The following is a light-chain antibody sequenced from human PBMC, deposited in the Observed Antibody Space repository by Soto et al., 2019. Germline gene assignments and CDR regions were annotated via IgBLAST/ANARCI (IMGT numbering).Light chain of an antibody. J-gene: IGLJ3*02. CDR1: IGHSNYA. V-gene: IGLV4-69*01. CDR3: QTWGTGIGV. CDR2: LNSDGSH. Sequence: QLVLTQSPSASASLGASVKLTCTLSIGHSNYAVAWHQQQPEKGPRYLMKLNSDGSHNKGDGIPDRFSGSSSGAERYLTISSLQSEDEADYYCQTWGTGIGVFGGGTKLTVL.